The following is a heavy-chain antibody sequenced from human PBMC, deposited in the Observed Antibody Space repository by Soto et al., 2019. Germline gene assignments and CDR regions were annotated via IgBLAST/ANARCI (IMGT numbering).Heavy chain of an antibody. CDR3: ARLDLEDIVVVVAADTAEYFQH. V-gene: IGHV3-23*01. J-gene: IGHJ1*01. CDR1: GFTFSSYA. CDR2: ISGSGGST. D-gene: IGHD2-15*01. Sequence: PGGSLRLSCAASGFTFSSYAMSWVRQAPGKGLEWVSAISGSGGSTYYADSVKGRFTISRDNSKNTLYLQMNSLRAEDTAVYYCARLDLEDIVVVVAADTAEYFQHWGQGTLVTVSS.